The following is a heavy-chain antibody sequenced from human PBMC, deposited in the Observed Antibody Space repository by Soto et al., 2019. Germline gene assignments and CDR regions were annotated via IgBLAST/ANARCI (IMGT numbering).Heavy chain of an antibody. CDR2: IIPILGIA. CDR1: GGTFSSYT. D-gene: IGHD3-10*01. Sequence: SVKVSCKASGGTFSSYTISWVRQAPGKGLEWMGRIIPILGIANYAQKFQGRVTITADKSTSTAYMELSSLRSEDTAVYYCARVGDGSGSYYNFDYWGQGTLVTVSS. J-gene: IGHJ4*02. CDR3: ARVGDGSGSYYNFDY. V-gene: IGHV1-69*02.